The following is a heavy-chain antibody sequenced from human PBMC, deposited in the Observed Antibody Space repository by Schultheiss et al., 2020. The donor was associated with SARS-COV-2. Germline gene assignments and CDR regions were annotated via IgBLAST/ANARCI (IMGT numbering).Heavy chain of an antibody. Sequence: GALSLSCAASGFTFSSYAMSWVRQAPGKGLEWVSAISGSGGSTYYADSVKGRFTISRDNSKSTLYLQMNSLRAEDTAVYYCAKDMYYYYGSSGYYPSGGYYFDYWGQGTLVTVSS. CDR1: GFTFSSYA. J-gene: IGHJ4*02. CDR2: ISGSGGST. D-gene: IGHD3-22*01. V-gene: IGHV3-23*01. CDR3: AKDMYYYYGSSGYYPSGGYYFDY.